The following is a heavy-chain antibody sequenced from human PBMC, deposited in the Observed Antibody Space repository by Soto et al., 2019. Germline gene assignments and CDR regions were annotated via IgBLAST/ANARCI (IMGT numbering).Heavy chain of an antibody. J-gene: IGHJ4*02. D-gene: IGHD3-22*01. CDR2: IIPIFGTA. CDR1: GGTFSSYA. CDR3: ARGVGITMIVVEDYFDY. Sequence: ASVKVSCKASGGTFSSYAISWVRQAPGQGLEWMGGIIPIFGTANYAQKFQGRVTITADESTSTAYMELSSLRSEDTAVYYCARGVGITMIVVEDYFDYWGQGTLVTVSS. V-gene: IGHV1-69*13.